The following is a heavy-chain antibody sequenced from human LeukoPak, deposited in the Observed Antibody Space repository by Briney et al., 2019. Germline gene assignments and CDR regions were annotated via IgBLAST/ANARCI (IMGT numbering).Heavy chain of an antibody. CDR1: GFTFSTYW. J-gene: IGHJ4*02. D-gene: IGHD2-2*02. V-gene: IGHV3-7*01. Sequence: GGSLRLSCAASGFTFSTYWMTWVRQAPGKGLEWVANMKRDGSEVYYANSVKGDFTISRDNAKNSLYLQMNSLRAEDTAVYYCARYTEYYFDYWGQGTLVTVSS. CDR3: ARYTEYYFDY. CDR2: MKRDGSEV.